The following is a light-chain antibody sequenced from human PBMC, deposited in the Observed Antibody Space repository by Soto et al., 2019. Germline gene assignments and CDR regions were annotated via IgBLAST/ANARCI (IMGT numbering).Light chain of an antibody. CDR3: QQYYSTPRT. J-gene: IGKJ1*01. V-gene: IGKV4-1*01. Sequence: DIVMTQSPDFLAVSLGERATINCKSSQSVLYSSNSKNYLAWYQQKPGQPPKLLIYWASTRESGVPDRFSGSGSEIDFTLTISSLQAEDVAVYYCQQYYSTPRTFGQGTKVEIK. CDR1: QSVLYSSNSKNY. CDR2: WAS.